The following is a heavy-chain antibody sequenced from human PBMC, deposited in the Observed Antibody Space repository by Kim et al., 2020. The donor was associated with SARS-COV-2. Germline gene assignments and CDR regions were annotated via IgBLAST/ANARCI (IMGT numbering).Heavy chain of an antibody. V-gene: IGHV4-59*01. J-gene: IGHJ5*02. CDR2: IYYSGST. CDR3: ARARLGGMIVNWFDP. Sequence: SETLSLTCTVSGGSISSYYWSWIRQPPGKGLEWIGYIYYSGSTNYNPSLKSRVTISVDTSKNQFSLKLSSVTAADTAVYYCARARLGGMIVNWFDPWGQGTLVTVSS. D-gene: IGHD3-22*01. CDR1: GGSISSYY.